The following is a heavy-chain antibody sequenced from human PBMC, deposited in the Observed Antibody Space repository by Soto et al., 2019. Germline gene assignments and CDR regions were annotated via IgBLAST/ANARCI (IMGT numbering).Heavy chain of an antibody. J-gene: IGHJ3*02. CDR2: INAGNRNT. CDR1: GYTFTNYA. Sequence: QVQLVQSGAEVKKPGASVKVSCKASGYTFTNYAIHWVRQAPGQRLEWMGWINAGNRNTEYSQKFQGRIIMTKDTSANTVYMELSSLASDDTAVYYCARGYDYVWGSYRSDAFDIWGQGTLVTVSS. CDR3: ARGYDYVWGSYRSDAFDI. D-gene: IGHD3-16*02. V-gene: IGHV1-3*01.